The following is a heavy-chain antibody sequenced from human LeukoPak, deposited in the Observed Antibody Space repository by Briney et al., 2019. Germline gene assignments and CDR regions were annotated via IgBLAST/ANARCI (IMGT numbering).Heavy chain of an antibody. Sequence: PSETLSLTCTVSGGSISSGGYYWRWIRQHPGKGLEWIGYIYYSGSTYYNPSLKSRVTISVDTSKNQFSLKLSSVTAADTAVYYCARGFEMVRGVIGAFDIWGQGTMVTVSS. CDR3: ARGFEMVRGVIGAFDI. J-gene: IGHJ3*02. V-gene: IGHV4-31*03. D-gene: IGHD3-10*01. CDR2: IYYSGST. CDR1: GGSISSGGYY.